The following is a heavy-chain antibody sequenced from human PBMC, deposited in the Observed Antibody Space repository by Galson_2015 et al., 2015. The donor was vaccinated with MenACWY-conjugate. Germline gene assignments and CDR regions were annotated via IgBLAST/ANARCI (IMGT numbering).Heavy chain of an antibody. CDR2: FDNGGRP. CDR3: ARGDTSAYYHGLIDC. V-gene: IGHV3-53*01. CDR1: GFSVSSNF. D-gene: IGHD5-12*01. Sequence: SLRLSCAASGFSVSSNFMTWVRQAPGEGLEWVSVFDNGGRPYYTDSVKGRFTISRDSSTNTLFLEMNSLRAEDTAVYYCARGDTSAYYHGLIDCWGHGTLVTVSS. J-gene: IGHJ4*01.